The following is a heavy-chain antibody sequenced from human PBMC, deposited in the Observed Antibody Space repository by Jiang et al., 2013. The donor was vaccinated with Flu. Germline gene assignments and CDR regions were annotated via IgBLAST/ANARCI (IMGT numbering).Heavy chain of an antibody. J-gene: IGHJ2*01. V-gene: IGHV5-51*01. CDR2: IYPGDSDT. CDR3: ARGWYFDL. Sequence: IYPGDSDTRYSPSFQGQVTISADKSISTAYLQWSSLKASDTAMYYCARGWYFDLWGRGTLVTVSS.